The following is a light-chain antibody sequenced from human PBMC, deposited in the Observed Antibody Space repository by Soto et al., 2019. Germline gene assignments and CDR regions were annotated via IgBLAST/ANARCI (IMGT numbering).Light chain of an antibody. CDR2: WAS. CDR3: QQSYTTPFT. CDR1: QSVFHSSKNKNY. Sequence: DIVMTQSPDSLAVSLGERATINCKSSQSVFHSSKNKNYVAWYQQKPGQPRKLLIYWASTRESAFLDRFSGSGSETDFTLTISSLPAEDVAVYSCQQSYTTPFTFGPGTKVDV. J-gene: IGKJ3*01. V-gene: IGKV4-1*01.